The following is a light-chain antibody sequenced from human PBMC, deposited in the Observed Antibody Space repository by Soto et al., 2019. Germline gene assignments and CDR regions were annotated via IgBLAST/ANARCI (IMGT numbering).Light chain of an antibody. J-gene: IGKJ1*01. CDR3: QQYDSSPRT. CDR1: QSISSW. CDR2: DAS. Sequence: DIQMTQSPSTLSASVGDRVTITCRASQSISSWLAWYQQKPGKAPKLLIYDASSLESGVPSRFSSSGSGTDFTLTINRLEPEDFAVYYCQQYDSSPRTFGQGTKVDIK. V-gene: IGKV1-5*01.